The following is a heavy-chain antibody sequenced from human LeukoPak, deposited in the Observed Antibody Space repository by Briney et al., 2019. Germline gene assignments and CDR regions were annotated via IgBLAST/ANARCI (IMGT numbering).Heavy chain of an antibody. J-gene: IGHJ4*02. Sequence: ASVKVSCKASGGTFSSYAISWVRQAPGQGLEWMGRIIPILGIANYAQKFQGRVTITADNSTSTAYMELSSLRSEDTAVYYCARVSNMVRAPLYFDYWGQGTLVTVSS. D-gene: IGHD3-10*01. CDR2: IIPILGIA. CDR1: GGTFSSYA. CDR3: ARVSNMVRAPLYFDY. V-gene: IGHV1-69*04.